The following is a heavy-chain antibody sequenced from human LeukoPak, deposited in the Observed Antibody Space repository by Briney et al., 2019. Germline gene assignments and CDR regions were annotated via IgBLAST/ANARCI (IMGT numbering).Heavy chain of an antibody. CDR3: ARDMRGTEDAFDI. Sequence: SETLSLACTVSGYSISSGYYWGWIRQPPGKGLEWIGIIYYSGSPYYNPSLKSRVTISVDPSKNQFSLKLSSVTAAETAVYYCARDMRGTEDAFDIWGQGTMVTVSS. V-gene: IGHV4-38-2*02. D-gene: IGHD3-16*01. CDR1: GYSISSGYY. J-gene: IGHJ3*02. CDR2: IYYSGSP.